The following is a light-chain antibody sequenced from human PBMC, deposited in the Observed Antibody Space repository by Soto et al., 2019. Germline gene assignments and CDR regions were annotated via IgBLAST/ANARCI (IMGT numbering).Light chain of an antibody. CDR1: SSDVGGYNY. Sequence: QSVLTQPASVSGSPGQSITISCTGTSSDVGGYNYVSWYQQHPGKAPKLMICDVSDRPSGISNRFSGSKSGNTASLTISGLQAEDEADYYCSSYTTSSTDVFGTGTKAT. V-gene: IGLV2-14*01. J-gene: IGLJ1*01. CDR3: SSYTTSSTDV. CDR2: DVS.